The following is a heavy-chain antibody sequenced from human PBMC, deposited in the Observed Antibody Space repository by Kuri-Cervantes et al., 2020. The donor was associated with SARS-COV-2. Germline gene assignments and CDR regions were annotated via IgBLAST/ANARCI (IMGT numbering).Heavy chain of an antibody. CDR3: ARVFCSTSCYWRGNDAFDI. CDR2: INAGNGNT. V-gene: IGHV1-3*01. CDR1: GYTFTSYA. D-gene: IGHD2-2*01. Sequence: ASVKVSCKASGYTFTSYAMHWVRQAPGQRLEWMGWINAGNGNTKYSQKFQGRVTITRDTSASTAYMELSSLRSEDTAVYYCARVFCSTSCYWRGNDAFDIWGQGTMVTVSS. J-gene: IGHJ3*02.